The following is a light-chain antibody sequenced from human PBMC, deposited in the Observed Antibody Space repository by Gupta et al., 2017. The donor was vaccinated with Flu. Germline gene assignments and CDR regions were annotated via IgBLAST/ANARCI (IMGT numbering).Light chain of an antibody. Sequence: GQTAKVTCSGDALANRVSELFQPKPGTAPGLVIYNGRERPSGIRGRFSGTRSGTTTTVTISGVQAGEEADYYSTAVDSSGTSWVFGGGTKLTVL. CDR3: TAVDSSGTSWV. V-gene: IGLV3-25*01. CDR2: NGR. CDR1: ALANRV. J-gene: IGLJ3*02.